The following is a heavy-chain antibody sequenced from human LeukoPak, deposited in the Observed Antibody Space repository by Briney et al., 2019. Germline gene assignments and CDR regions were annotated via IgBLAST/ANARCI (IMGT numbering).Heavy chain of an antibody. Sequence: RGRSLRLSCAASGFTFSSYGMHWVRQAPGKGLEWVAVIWYDGSNKYYADSVKGRFTISRDNSKNTLYLQMNSLRAEDTAVYYCARVGSTVTTDGAFDIWGQGTMVTVSS. J-gene: IGHJ3*02. CDR2: IWYDGSNK. D-gene: IGHD4-17*01. V-gene: IGHV3-33*01. CDR1: GFTFSSYG. CDR3: ARVGSTVTTDGAFDI.